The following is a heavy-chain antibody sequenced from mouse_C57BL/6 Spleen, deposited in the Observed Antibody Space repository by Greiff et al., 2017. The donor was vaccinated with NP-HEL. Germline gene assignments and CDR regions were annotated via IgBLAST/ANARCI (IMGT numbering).Heavy chain of an antibody. V-gene: IGHV1-82*01. J-gene: IGHJ1*03. CDR1: GFAFSSSW. D-gene: IGHD1-1*01. CDR3: AREEFYYGSSYVARYFDV. Sequence: QVQLQQSGPELVKPGASVKISCKASGFAFSSSWMNWVKQRPGKGLEWIGRIYPGDGDTNYNGKFKGKATLTADKSSSTAYMQLSSLTSEDSAVYFCAREEFYYGSSYVARYFDVWGTGTTVTVSS. CDR2: IYPGDGDT.